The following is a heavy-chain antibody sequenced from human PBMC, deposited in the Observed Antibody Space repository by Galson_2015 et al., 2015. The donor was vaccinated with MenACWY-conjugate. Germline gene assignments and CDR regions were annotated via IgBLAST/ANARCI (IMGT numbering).Heavy chain of an antibody. CDR3: AYHYCDFWSAGSCYSEPLDY. Sequence: SLRLSCAASGFTFNNAWMSWVRQAPGKGLEWVGRIKSKTDGGTADYAAPVKGRFTISRDDSKNTLYLQMNSLKTEDTAVYYCAYHYCDFWSAGSCYSEPLDYWGQGTLVTVSS. J-gene: IGHJ4*02. D-gene: IGHD2-15*01. CDR1: GFTFNNAW. CDR2: IKSKTDGGTA. V-gene: IGHV3-15*01.